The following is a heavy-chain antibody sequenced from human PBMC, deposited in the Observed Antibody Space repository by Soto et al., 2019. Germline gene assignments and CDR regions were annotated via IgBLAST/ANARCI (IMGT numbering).Heavy chain of an antibody. J-gene: IGHJ3*02. CDR2: INPSGGSA. CDR1: GYTVTSYY. CDR3: TTGEAFDI. Sequence: ASVKVSCKASGYTVTSYYMHWVRQAPGQGLEWMGIINPSGGSANYAQKFQGRVTMTRDTSTSTVYMEVGSPRSDDTAMYYCTTGEAFDIWGQGTMVTVSS. V-gene: IGHV1-46*03.